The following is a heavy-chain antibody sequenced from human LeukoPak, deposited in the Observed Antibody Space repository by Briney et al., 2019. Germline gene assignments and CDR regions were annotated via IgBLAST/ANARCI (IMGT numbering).Heavy chain of an antibody. Sequence: ASVKVSCKASGYTFTGYFMHWVRQAPGQGLEWMGWINPYSGGTHYAQKFQGRVTMTRDTSISTAYMELSRLTSDDTAVYYCAREREGPYGYLDYWGQGTLVTVSS. D-gene: IGHD4-17*01. CDR2: INPYSGGT. CDR1: GYTFTGYF. J-gene: IGHJ4*02. V-gene: IGHV1-2*02. CDR3: AREREGPYGYLDY.